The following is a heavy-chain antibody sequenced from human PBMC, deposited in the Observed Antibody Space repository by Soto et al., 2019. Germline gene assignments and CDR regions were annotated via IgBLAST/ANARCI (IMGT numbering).Heavy chain of an antibody. CDR3: ARGPGDCSGGSCYSEGAFDI. V-gene: IGHV5-51*01. Sequence: PGESLKISFKGSGYSFTSYWIGWVRQMPGKGLEWMGIIYPGDSDTRYSPSFQGQVTISADKSISTAYLQWSSLKASDTAMYYCARGPGDCSGGSCYSEGAFDIWGQGTMVTVSS. J-gene: IGHJ3*02. CDR1: GYSFTSYW. D-gene: IGHD2-15*01. CDR2: IYPGDSDT.